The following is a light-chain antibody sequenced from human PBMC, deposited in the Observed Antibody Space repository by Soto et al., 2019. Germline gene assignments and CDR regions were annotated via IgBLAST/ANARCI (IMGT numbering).Light chain of an antibody. J-gene: IGKJ1*01. V-gene: IGKV3-15*01. CDR3: QQYDNWPPGT. CDR1: QSVSNN. CDR2: GQS. Sequence: EIVMTQSPATLSVSPGERATLSCRASQSVSNNLAWYQQKPGQAPRLLIYGQSTRATGIPARFSGSGSGTEFTLTISSAYSEDFAVYYCQQYDNWPPGTFGQGTKVEIK.